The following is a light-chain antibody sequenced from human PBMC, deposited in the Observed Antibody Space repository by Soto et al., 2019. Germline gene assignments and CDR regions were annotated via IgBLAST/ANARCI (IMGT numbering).Light chain of an antibody. CDR2: DAS. V-gene: IGKV3-15*01. CDR3: QQYVHRRKT. Sequence: EIVMTQSPGTLSVSPGERATLSCRASQSVGRNLAWYQQTPGQAPRLLIYDASTRATGIPARFSGSGSGTEFSLTISSLQSEDFAVYYCQQYVHRRKTFGQGTKVEIK. J-gene: IGKJ1*01. CDR1: QSVGRN.